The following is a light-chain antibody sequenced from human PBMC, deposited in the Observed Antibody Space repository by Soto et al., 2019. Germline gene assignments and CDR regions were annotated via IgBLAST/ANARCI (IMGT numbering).Light chain of an antibody. V-gene: IGKV2-28*01. CDR2: LGS. J-gene: IGKJ5*01. CDR1: QSLLHSNGYNY. Sequence: DLVMTQSPLSLPVTPGEPASISCRSSQSLLHSNGYNYLDWYLQKPGQSPQILIYLGSNRASGVPDRFSGSGSGTDFPMKISRVEAEDVGVYYCMQALQTPEITFGQGTRLEIK. CDR3: MQALQTPEIT.